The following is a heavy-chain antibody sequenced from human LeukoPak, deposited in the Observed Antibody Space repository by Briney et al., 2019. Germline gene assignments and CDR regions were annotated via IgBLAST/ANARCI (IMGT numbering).Heavy chain of an antibody. CDR2: IHYSGST. CDR3: VRGLPYDY. J-gene: IGHJ4*02. V-gene: IGHV4-31*03. D-gene: IGHD2-15*01. Sequence: SETLSLTCIVSGDSISSGGYYWSWIRQHPEKGLEWIGYIHYSGSTYYNPSLKSRVTISVDTSKNQFSLKLSSVTAADTAVYYCVRGLPYDYWGQGTLVTVSS. CDR1: GDSISSGGYY.